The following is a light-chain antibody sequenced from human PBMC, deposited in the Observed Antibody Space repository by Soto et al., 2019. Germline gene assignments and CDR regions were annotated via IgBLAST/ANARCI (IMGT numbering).Light chain of an antibody. CDR2: DAS. J-gene: IGKJ4*01. V-gene: IGKV1D-13*01. CDR3: QQFNNYPLT. Sequence: IQMTQSPSYLSASVGDSVTITCRASQGIRTDLAWYQQKPGKAPKXLIYDASSLESGVPSRFSVIGSGTDFTLNIFSLKPEDVETYVCQQFNNYPLTFGGGTKVEIK. CDR1: QGIRTD.